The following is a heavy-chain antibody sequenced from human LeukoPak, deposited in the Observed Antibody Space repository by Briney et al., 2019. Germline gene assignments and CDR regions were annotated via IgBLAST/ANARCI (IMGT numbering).Heavy chain of an antibody. J-gene: IGHJ4*02. D-gene: IGHD3-10*01. CDR1: GFTFSSYA. V-gene: IGHV4-4*02. Sequence: GSLRLSCAASGFTFSSYAMSWVRQAPGKGLEWIGEINHSGSTNYNPSLKSRVTISVDKSKNQFSLKLSSVTAADTAVYYCARDQGTHYYGSGENWGQGTLVTVSS. CDR2: INHSGST. CDR3: ARDQGTHYYGSGEN.